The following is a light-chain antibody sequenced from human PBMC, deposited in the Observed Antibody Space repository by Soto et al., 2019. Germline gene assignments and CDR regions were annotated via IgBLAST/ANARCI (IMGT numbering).Light chain of an antibody. Sequence: DIQLTQSPSFLSASVGDRVTISCRASQGISDYLAWYQQKPGKAPKLLIYGASTLQSGVPSRFSGSASGTEFALTISSLQPEDFATYFCQQFNAYPLTFGGGTKLEIK. CDR2: GAS. V-gene: IGKV1-9*01. CDR1: QGISDY. CDR3: QQFNAYPLT. J-gene: IGKJ4*01.